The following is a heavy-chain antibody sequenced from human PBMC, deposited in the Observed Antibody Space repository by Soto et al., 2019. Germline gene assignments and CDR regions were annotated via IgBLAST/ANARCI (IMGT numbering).Heavy chain of an antibody. J-gene: IGHJ4*02. CDR2: INPSGGST. CDR1: GYTFTSYY. Sequence: ASVKVSCKASGYTFTSYYMHWVRQAPGQGLEWMGIINPSGGSTSYAQKFQGRVTMTRDTSTSTVYMELSSLRSEDTAVYYCARDLEMATITRYYFDYWGQGTLVTVYS. CDR3: ARDLEMATITRYYFDY. V-gene: IGHV1-46*01. D-gene: IGHD5-12*01.